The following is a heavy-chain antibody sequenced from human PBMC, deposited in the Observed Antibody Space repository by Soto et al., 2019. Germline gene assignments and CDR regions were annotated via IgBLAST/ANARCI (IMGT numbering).Heavy chain of an antibody. J-gene: IGHJ4*02. CDR3: ARGRKGYSSSWYVD. Sequence: ASVKVSCKASGGTFSSYAISWVRQAPGQGLEWMGWINAGKGNTKYSQKFQGRVTITRDTSASKAYMELRSLRSEDTAVYYCARGRKGYSSSWYVDWGQGTLVTVSS. D-gene: IGHD6-13*01. CDR2: INAGKGNT. CDR1: GGTFSSYA. V-gene: IGHV1-3*01.